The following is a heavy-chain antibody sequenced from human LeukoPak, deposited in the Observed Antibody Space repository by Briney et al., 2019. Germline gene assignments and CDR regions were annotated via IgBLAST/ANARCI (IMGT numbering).Heavy chain of an antibody. CDR2: ISGSGGST. V-gene: IGHV3-23*01. CDR3: AKGYSSSSGNFDY. D-gene: IGHD6-6*01. Sequence: GSLRLSCAASGFTFSSYAMSWVRQAPGKGLEWVSAISGSGGSTYYADSVKGRFAISRDNSKDTLYLQMNSLRAEDTAVYYCAKGYSSSSGNFDYWGQGTLVTVSS. J-gene: IGHJ4*02. CDR1: GFTFSSYA.